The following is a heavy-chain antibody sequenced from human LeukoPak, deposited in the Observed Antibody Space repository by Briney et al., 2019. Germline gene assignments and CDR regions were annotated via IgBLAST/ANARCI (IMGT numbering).Heavy chain of an antibody. CDR1: GGSISSYY. CDR3: ARDPGGTYFDY. D-gene: IGHD1-1*01. J-gene: IGHJ4*02. Sequence: SETLSLTCTVSGGSISSYYWSWIRQPPGKGLEWIGYIYYSGSTNYNPSLKSRVTISVDTSKNQFSLKLSSVTAADTAVYYCARDPGGTYFDYWGQGILVTVSS. CDR2: IYYSGST. V-gene: IGHV4-59*01.